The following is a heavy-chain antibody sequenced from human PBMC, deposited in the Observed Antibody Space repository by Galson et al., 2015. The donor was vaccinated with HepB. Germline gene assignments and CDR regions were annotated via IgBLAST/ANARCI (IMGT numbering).Heavy chain of an antibody. Sequence: SVKVSCKASGYTFTNYAMNWVRQAPGQGLEWMGWINTNTGNPTYAQGFTGRFVFSLDTSVSTAYLQISSLKAEDTAVYYCARDPHYGDYLGYFDYWGQGTLVTVSS. D-gene: IGHD4-17*01. J-gene: IGHJ4*02. V-gene: IGHV7-4-1*02. CDR2: INTNTGNP. CDR3: ARDPHYGDYLGYFDY. CDR1: GYTFTNYA.